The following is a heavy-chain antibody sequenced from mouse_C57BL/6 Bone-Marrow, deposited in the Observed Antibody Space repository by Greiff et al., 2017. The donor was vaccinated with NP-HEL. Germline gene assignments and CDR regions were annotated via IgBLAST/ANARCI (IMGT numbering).Heavy chain of an antibody. J-gene: IGHJ2*01. Sequence: EVKLVESGGGLVQPKGSLKLSCAASGFSFNTYAMNWVRQAPGKGLEWVARIRSKSNNYATYYADSVKDRFTISRDDSESMLYLQMNYSKTEDTAMYYCVRGSSTVGLGFDYWGQGTTLTVSS. V-gene: IGHV10-1*01. CDR3: VRGSSTVGLGFDY. CDR2: IRSKSNNYAT. D-gene: IGHD1-1*01. CDR1: GFSFNTYA.